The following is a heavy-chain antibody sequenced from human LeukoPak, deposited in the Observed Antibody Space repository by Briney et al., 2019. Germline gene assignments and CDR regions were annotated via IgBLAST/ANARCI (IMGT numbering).Heavy chain of an antibody. J-gene: IGHJ4*02. CDR1: GFSFSNYW. Sequence: GGSLRLSCAASGFSFSNYWMHWVRQAPGKGLVWVTRMNSDGSATYYADSVQGRFTISRDNAKNTLYLQMNSLRAEDTAMCFCAKGPNYFDSWGQGTLVTVSS. CDR3: AKGPNYFDS. CDR2: MNSDGSAT. V-gene: IGHV3-74*01.